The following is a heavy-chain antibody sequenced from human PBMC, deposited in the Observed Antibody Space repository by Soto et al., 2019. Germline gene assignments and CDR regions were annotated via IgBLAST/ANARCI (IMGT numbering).Heavy chain of an antibody. CDR3: ARVTGRYYYGMDV. Sequence: SETLSLTCAVYGGSFSGYYWSWIRQPPGKGLEWIGEINHSGSTNYNPSLKSRVTISVDTSKNQFSLRLSSVTAADTAVYYCARVTGRYYYGMDVWGQGTTVTVSS. CDR1: GGSFSGYY. V-gene: IGHV4-34*01. J-gene: IGHJ6*02. CDR2: INHSGST.